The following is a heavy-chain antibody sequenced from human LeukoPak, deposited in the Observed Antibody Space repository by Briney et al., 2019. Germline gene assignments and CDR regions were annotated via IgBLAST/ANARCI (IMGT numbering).Heavy chain of an antibody. D-gene: IGHD6-13*01. Sequence: PGRSLRLSCAASGFTFDDYAMHWVRQAPGKGLEWVSGISWNSGSIGYADSVKGRFTISRDNAKNSLYLQMNSLRAEDTALYYCAKASYSSSWFALDYWGQGTLVTVSS. CDR3: AKASYSSSWFALDY. CDR1: GFTFDDYA. V-gene: IGHV3-9*01. CDR2: ISWNSGSI. J-gene: IGHJ4*02.